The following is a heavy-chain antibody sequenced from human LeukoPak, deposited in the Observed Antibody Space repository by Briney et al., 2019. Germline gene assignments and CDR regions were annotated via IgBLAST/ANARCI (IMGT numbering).Heavy chain of an antibody. V-gene: IGHV3-30*03. CDR1: GLTFSGYD. CDR3: AREARRDGYNYNYYGMDV. J-gene: IGHJ6*02. D-gene: IGHD5-24*01. Sequence: PGGSLRLSCAASGLTFSGYDMHWVRQAPGKGLEWVAVISYDGSNKYYADSVKGRFTISRDNSKNTLYLQMNSLRAEDTAVYYCAREARRDGYNYNYYGMDVWGQGTTVTVSS. CDR2: ISYDGSNK.